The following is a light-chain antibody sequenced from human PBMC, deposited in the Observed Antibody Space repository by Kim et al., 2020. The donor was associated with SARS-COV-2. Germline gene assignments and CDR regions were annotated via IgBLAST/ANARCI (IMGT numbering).Light chain of an antibody. CDR2: DAS. Sequence: LSPGERSTRSCRASQSINTYLAWYQQKPGQAPRLLICDASNRATGIPARFSGSGSGTDFTLTISSLEAEDFAVYYCLQRSTWPLTFGGGTKVDIK. CDR3: LQRSTWPLT. CDR1: QSINTY. J-gene: IGKJ4*01. V-gene: IGKV3-11*01.